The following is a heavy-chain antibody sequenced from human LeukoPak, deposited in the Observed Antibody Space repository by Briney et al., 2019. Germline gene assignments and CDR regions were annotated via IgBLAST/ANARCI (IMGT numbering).Heavy chain of an antibody. Sequence: ASVKVSCKASGYTFTGYDMHWVRQAPGQGLEWMGWINPNSGGTNYAQKFQGRVTMTRDTSISTAYMELSSPTSDDTAVYFCARDHGHPAYYYYYYMEVWGEGTTVTVSS. CDR2: INPNSGGT. J-gene: IGHJ6*03. CDR1: GYTFTGYD. CDR3: ARDHGHPAYYYYYYMEV. D-gene: IGHD2-2*01. V-gene: IGHV1-2*02.